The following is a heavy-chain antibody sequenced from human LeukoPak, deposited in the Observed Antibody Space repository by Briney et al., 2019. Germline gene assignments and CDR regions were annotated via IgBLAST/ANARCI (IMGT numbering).Heavy chain of an antibody. Sequence: APVKVSCKASGYTFTGYYMHWVRQAPGQGLEWMGWINPNSGGTNYAQKFQGRVTMTRDTSISTAYMELSRLRSDDTAVYYCARGGLLRYFDWLLYSYWGQGTLVTVSS. V-gene: IGHV1-2*02. J-gene: IGHJ4*02. CDR1: GYTFTGYY. CDR3: ARGGLLRYFDWLLYSY. D-gene: IGHD3-9*01. CDR2: INPNSGGT.